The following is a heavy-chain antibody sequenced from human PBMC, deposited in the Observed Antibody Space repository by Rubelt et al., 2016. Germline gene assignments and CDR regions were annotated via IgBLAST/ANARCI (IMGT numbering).Heavy chain of an antibody. D-gene: IGHD7-27*01. J-gene: IGHJ4*02. Sequence: EVQLVESGGGLVQPGGSLRLSCAASGFTVSSNYMSWVRQAPGKGLEWVSVIYSGGSTYYADSVKGRFTISRGNSKSTPYLQMNSLGAEDTAVYYCARNWGFDYGGQGTLVTVAS. CDR1: GFTVSSNY. CDR2: IYSGGST. CDR3: ARNWGFDY. V-gene: IGHV3-66*01.